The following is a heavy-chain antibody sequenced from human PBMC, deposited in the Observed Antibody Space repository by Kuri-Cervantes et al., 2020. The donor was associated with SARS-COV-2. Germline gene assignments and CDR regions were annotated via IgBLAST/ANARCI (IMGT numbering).Heavy chain of an antibody. V-gene: IGHV3-7*01. J-gene: IGHJ5*02. Sequence: ETLSLTCAASGFTVSSNYMSWVRQAPGKGLEWVANIKQDGSEKYYVDSVKGRFTISRDNAKNSLYLQMNSLRAEDTAVYYCARDILVLGHNWFDPWGQGTLVTVSS. CDR3: ARDILVLGHNWFDP. D-gene: IGHD2-2*01. CDR2: IKQDGSEK. CDR1: GFTVSSNY.